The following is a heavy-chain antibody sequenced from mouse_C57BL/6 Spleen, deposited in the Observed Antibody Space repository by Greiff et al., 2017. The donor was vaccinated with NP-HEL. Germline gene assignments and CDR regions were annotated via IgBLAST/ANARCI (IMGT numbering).Heavy chain of an antibody. Sequence: VQLQQPGAELVKPGASVKLSCTASGFNIKDYYMHWVKQRTEQGLEWIGRIDPEDGETKYATKFQGKATITADTSSNTAYLQLSSLTSEDTAVYYCARITTVVEDYWGQGTTLTVSS. J-gene: IGHJ2*01. CDR3: ARITTVVEDY. D-gene: IGHD1-1*01. CDR2: IDPEDGET. CDR1: GFNIKDYY. V-gene: IGHV14-2*01.